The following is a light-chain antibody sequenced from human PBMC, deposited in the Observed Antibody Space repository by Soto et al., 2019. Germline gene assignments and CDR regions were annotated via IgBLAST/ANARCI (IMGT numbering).Light chain of an antibody. CDR1: SSDVGGYTY. V-gene: IGLV2-14*01. Sequence: QPVLTQPASVSGSPGQSITISCTGTSSDVGGYTYVSWYQQHPGKVPKVMIYHVSNRPSGVSNRFSGSKSGNTASLTISGLQAEDEADYYCSSYTSSGTVLFGGGTKLTVL. CDR2: HVS. J-gene: IGLJ2*01. CDR3: SSYTSSGTVL.